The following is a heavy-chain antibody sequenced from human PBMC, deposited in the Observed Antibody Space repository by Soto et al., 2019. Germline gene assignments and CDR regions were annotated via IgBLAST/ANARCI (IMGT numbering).Heavy chain of an antibody. V-gene: IGHV1-3*01. D-gene: IGHD1-26*01. CDR1: GYTFTCYA. CDR3: ARDLGVGAASDY. Sequence: ASVKVSCKASGYTFTCYAMHWVRQAPGQRLEWMGWINAGNGNTKYSQKFQGRVTITRDTSASTAYMELSSLRSEDTAVYYCARDLGVGAASDYWGQGTLVTVSS. J-gene: IGHJ4*02. CDR2: INAGNGNT.